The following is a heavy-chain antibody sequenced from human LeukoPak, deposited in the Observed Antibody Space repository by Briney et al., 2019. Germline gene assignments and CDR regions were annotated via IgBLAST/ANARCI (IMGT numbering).Heavy chain of an antibody. V-gene: IGHV3-23*01. CDR3: AKDRFSSGWYYFDY. CDR1: GFTFSSYA. D-gene: IGHD6-19*01. Sequence: PRGSLRLSCAASGFTFSSYAMNWVRQAPGKGLEWVSAISGSGGSTYYADSVKGRFTISRDNSKNTLYLQINSLRAEDTAVYYCAKDRFSSGWYYFDYWGQGTLVTVSS. J-gene: IGHJ4*02. CDR2: ISGSGGST.